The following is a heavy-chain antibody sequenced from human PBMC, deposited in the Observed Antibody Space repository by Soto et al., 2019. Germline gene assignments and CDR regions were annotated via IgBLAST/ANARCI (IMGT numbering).Heavy chain of an antibody. CDR3: ARVWGSSGWYRYYYGMDV. D-gene: IGHD6-19*01. J-gene: IGHJ6*02. V-gene: IGHV1-69*13. CDR1: GGTFSSYA. CDR2: IIPIFGTA. Sequence: GASVKVSCKASGGTFSSYAISWVRQAPGQGLEWMGGIIPIFGTANYAQKFQGRVTITADESTSTAYMELSSLRSEDTAVYYCARVWGSSGWYRYYYGMDVWGQGTTVTVSS.